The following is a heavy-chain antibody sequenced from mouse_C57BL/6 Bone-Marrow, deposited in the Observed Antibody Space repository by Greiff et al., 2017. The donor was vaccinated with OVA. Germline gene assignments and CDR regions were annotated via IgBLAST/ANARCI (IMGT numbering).Heavy chain of an antibody. V-gene: IGHV14-1*01. CDR3: TSYDYVPCAY. CDR1: GFNIKDYY. D-gene: IGHD2-4*01. CDR2: IDPEDGGT. J-gene: IGHJ3*01. Sequence: EVQLHQSGAELVRPGASVKLSCTASGFNIKDYYMHWVKQRPEQGLEWIGRIDPEDGGTEYAPKFQGKATMTADTSSNTAYLQLSSLTAEDTAVYYCTSYDYVPCAYWGQGTLVTVSA.